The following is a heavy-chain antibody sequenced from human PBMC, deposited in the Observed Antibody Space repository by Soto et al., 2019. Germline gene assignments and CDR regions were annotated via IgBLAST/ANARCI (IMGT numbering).Heavy chain of an antibody. CDR2: IYSGGST. CDR1: GFTVSSNY. Sequence: EVQLVESGGGLVQPGGSLRLSCAASGFTVSSNYMSWVRQAPGKGLEWVSVIYSGGSTYYADSVKGRFTISRDNSKNTLYLQMTSLRAEDTAVYYCARDFSESGEYGDYFLSRYGYFDLWGRGTLVTVCS. CDR3: ARDFSESGEYGDYFLSRYGYFDL. V-gene: IGHV3-66*01. J-gene: IGHJ2*01. D-gene: IGHD4-17*01.